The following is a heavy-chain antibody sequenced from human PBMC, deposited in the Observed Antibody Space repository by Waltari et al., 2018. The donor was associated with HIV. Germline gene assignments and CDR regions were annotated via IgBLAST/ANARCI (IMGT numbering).Heavy chain of an antibody. D-gene: IGHD2-15*01. J-gene: IGHJ5*02. CDR2: INTNSGGT. V-gene: IGHV1-2*06. CDR3: AREGYCSGGSCYNWFDP. Sequence: QVQLVQSGAEVKKPGASVKVSCKASGYTFTGYYMKWVRQAPGQGLEWMGRINTNSGGTNYDQKFQGRVTMTRDTSISTAYMERSRLRSDDTAVYYCAREGYCSGGSCYNWFDPWGQGTLVTVSS. CDR1: GYTFTGYY.